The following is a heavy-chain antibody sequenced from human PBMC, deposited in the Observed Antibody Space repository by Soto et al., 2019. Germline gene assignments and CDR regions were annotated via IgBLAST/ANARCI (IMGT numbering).Heavy chain of an antibody. Sequence: GGSLRLSCAASGFTFSSYAMSWVRQAPGKXLEWVSAMSVSGGSTYYAASVKGRFTISRDNSKDTLYLQMNSLRAEDTAVYYCAKESHYDSVWGSPDYFDYWGQGTMVTVSS. V-gene: IGHV3-23*01. CDR1: GFTFSSYA. CDR2: MSVSGGST. CDR3: AKESHYDSVWGSPDYFDY. J-gene: IGHJ4*02. D-gene: IGHD3-16*01.